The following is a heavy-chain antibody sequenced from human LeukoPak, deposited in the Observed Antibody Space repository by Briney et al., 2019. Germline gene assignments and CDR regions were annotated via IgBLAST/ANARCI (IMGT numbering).Heavy chain of an antibody. CDR2: INPSGGST. CDR1: GGTFSSYA. CDR3: ARDADDAFDI. Sequence: ASVKVSCKASGGTFSSYAISWVRQAPGQGLEWMGIINPSGGSTSYAQKFQGRVTMTRDTSTSTVYMELSSLRSEDTAVYYCARDADDAFDIWGQGTMVTVSS. V-gene: IGHV1-46*01. J-gene: IGHJ3*02.